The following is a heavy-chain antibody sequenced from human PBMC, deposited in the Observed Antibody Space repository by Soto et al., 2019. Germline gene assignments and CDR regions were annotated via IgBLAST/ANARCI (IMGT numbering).Heavy chain of an antibody. CDR3: ATSNWFDP. V-gene: IGHV4-39*01. J-gene: IGHJ5*02. CDR1: GGSISSRGYY. Sequence: SETLSLTCTVSGGSISSRGYYWGWIRQPPGKGLEWIGTIYYSGSTYYNPSLKNRVTKSVDTSKNQFSLKLSSLTAADPAGFLCATSNWFDPCGQGTLVTVSS. CDR2: IYYSGST.